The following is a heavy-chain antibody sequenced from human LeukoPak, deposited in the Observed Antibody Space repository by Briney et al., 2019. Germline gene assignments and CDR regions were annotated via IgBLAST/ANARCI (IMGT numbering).Heavy chain of an antibody. CDR1: GFTFSSYG. Sequence: PGGSLRLSCAASGFTFSSYGMHWVRQAPGKGLEWVAFIRYDGSNKYYADSVKGRFTISRDNSKNTLYLQMNSLRAEDTAVYYCARDGYNYGLDRFDYWGHGILVTVSS. D-gene: IGHD5-18*01. V-gene: IGHV3-30*02. CDR2: IRYDGSNK. J-gene: IGHJ4*01. CDR3: ARDGYNYGLDRFDY.